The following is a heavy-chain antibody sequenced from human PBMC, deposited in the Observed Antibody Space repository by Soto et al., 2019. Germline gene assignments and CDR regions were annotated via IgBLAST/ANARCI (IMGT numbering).Heavy chain of an antibody. CDR3: ARDAIAAADDNWFDP. CDR1: GGSISSYY. CDR2: IYYSGST. J-gene: IGHJ5*02. D-gene: IGHD6-13*01. V-gene: IGHV4-59*01. Sequence: QVQLQESGPGLVKPSETLSLTCTVSGGSISSYYWSWIRQPPGKGLEWIGYIYYSGSTNYNPSLKSRVTISVDTSKNQFSLKLSSVTAADTAVYYCARDAIAAADDNWFDPWGQGTLVTGSS.